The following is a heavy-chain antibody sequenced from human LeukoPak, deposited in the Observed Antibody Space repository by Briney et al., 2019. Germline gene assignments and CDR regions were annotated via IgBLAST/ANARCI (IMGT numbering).Heavy chain of an antibody. D-gene: IGHD5-18*01. V-gene: IGHV4-39*07. CDR1: GGSISSSSYY. J-gene: IGHJ4*02. Sequence: SETLSLTCTVSGGSISSSSYYWGWIRQPPGKGLEWIGSICYSGSTYYNPSLKSRVTISVDTSKNQFSLKLSSVTAADTAVYYCARDRGGYSYGCFDYWGQGTLVTVSS. CDR2: ICYSGST. CDR3: ARDRGGYSYGCFDY.